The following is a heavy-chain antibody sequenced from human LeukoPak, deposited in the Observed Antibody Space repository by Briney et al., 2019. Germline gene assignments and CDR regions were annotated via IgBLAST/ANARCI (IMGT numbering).Heavy chain of an antibody. Sequence: SETLSLTCPVSAGSITNYYWSWIRQPPGKGLEWIGYIYYSGSTNYNPSLKSRVTISVDTSKNQFSLKLSSVTAADTAVYYCAGGYPYCSGGSCYFHSYGMDVWGQGTTVTVSS. CDR1: AGSITNYY. J-gene: IGHJ6*02. V-gene: IGHV4-59*08. CDR3: AGGYPYCSGGSCYFHSYGMDV. D-gene: IGHD2-15*01. CDR2: IYYSGST.